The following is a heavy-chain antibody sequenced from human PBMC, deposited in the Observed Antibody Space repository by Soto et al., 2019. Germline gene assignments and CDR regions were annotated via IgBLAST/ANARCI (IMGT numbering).Heavy chain of an antibody. V-gene: IGHV1-3*01. CDR1: GYTFTSYA. CDR2: INAGNGNT. D-gene: IGHD2-21*02. Sequence: QVQLVQSGAEVKKPGASVKVSCKASGYTFTSYAMHWVRQAPGQRLEWMGWINAGNGNTKYSQKFQGRVTITRDTSASTAYMELSSLRAEDTAVYYCAGWATYCGGDCYSPGGMDVWGQGTTVTVSS. CDR3: AGWATYCGGDCYSPGGMDV. J-gene: IGHJ6*02.